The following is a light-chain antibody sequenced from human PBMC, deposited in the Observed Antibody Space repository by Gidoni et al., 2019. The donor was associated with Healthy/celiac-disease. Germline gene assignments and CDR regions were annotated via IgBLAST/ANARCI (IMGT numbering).Light chain of an antibody. Sequence: EIEMTQSPSTLSVSAGERATISCRASQSIRSSLAWYQQKPGQAPKLLIYGASTRDSGIPARFSGSGSGTEFTLTISSLQSDDFAAYYCQQYNSWPWTFGQGTKVEIK. CDR2: GAS. V-gene: IGKV3-15*01. CDR1: QSIRSS. J-gene: IGKJ1*01. CDR3: QQYNSWPWT.